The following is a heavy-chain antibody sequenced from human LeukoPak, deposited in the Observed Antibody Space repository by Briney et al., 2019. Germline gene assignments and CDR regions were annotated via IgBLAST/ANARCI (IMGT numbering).Heavy chain of an antibody. CDR3: ARVEKKGNWNDVKNQGLFDY. CDR2: ISSSSSHI. CDR1: GFTFSSYS. V-gene: IGHV3-21*01. D-gene: IGHD1-1*01. Sequence: GGSLRLSCAASGFTFSSYSMNWVRQAPGKGLEWVSCISSSSSHIYYADSVKGRFTISRDNAKNSLYLQMNSLRAEDTAVYYCARVEKKGNWNDVKNQGLFDYWGQGTLVTVSS. J-gene: IGHJ4*02.